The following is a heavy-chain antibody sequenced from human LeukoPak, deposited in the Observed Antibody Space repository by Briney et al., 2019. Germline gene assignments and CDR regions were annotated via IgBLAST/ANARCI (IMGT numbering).Heavy chain of an antibody. V-gene: IGHV4-61*02. CDR2: IYTSGST. CDR3: VRGFDP. Sequence: SQTLSLTCTVSGGSISCGNYYWSWFRQPAGKGLEWIGRIYTSGSTNYNPFLKSRVTISVDTSKNQFSLNLSSVTAADTAVYYCVRGFDPWGQGTLVTVSS. J-gene: IGHJ5*02. CDR1: GGSISCGNYY.